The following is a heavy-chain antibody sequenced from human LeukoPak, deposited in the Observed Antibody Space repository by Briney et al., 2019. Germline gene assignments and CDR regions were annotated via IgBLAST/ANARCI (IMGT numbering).Heavy chain of an antibody. J-gene: IGHJ4*02. CDR2: ISYNGDGT. Sequence: GGSLRLSCAASGFSFSKFAMHWVRQAPGRGLESVSGISYNGDGTYYANSVKGRFTISRDNSKNTLYLQMNSLRVEDTAVYYCASFMYGSGSYHGNWGQGTLVTVSS. CDR3: ASFMYGSGSYHGN. V-gene: IGHV3-64*01. D-gene: IGHD3-10*01. CDR1: GFSFSKFA.